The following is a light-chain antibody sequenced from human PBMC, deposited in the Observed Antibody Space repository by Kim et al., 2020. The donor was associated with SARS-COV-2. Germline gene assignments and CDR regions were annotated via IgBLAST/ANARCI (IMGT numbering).Light chain of an antibody. J-gene: IGKJ1*01. CDR3: QQFNNFPRT. V-gene: IGKV1D-13*01. CDR2: DAS. Sequence: AIQLTQSPSSLSAFVGDRVTITCRASQGINSALAWYQQKPGKAPKLLIYDASSLKSGVPSRFSGSGSETDFTLTISSLQPEDFATYYCQQFNNFPRTFGQGTKVDIK. CDR1: QGINSA.